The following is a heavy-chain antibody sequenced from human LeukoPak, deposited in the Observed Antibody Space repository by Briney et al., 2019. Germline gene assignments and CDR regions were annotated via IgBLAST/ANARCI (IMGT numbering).Heavy chain of an antibody. V-gene: IGHV3-53*01. CDR3: ARAGSAAYYGMDV. Sequence: PGGSLRLSCAASGLTVSSNYMNWVRQAPGKGLEWVSVIYTSGSTYYVDSVKDRFTISRDDSKNTLYLQMNSLRAEDTAVYYCARAGSAAYYGMDVWGQGTTVTVSS. D-gene: IGHD2-15*01. CDR2: IYTSGST. CDR1: GLTVSSNY. J-gene: IGHJ6*02.